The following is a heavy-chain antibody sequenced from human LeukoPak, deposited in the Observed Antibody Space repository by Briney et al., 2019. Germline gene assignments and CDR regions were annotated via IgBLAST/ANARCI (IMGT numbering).Heavy chain of an antibody. CDR2: INHSGST. V-gene: IGHV4-34*01. CDR3: ARGPPAKPGTGYYYGMDV. D-gene: IGHD2-2*01. CDR1: GGSFSGYY. Sequence: SETLSLTCAVYGGSFSGYYWSWIRQPPGKGLEWIGEINHSGSTNYNPSLKSQVTISVDMSKNQFSLKLTPVTAADTAVYYCARGPPAKPGTGYYYGMDVWGQGTTVTVSS. J-gene: IGHJ6*02.